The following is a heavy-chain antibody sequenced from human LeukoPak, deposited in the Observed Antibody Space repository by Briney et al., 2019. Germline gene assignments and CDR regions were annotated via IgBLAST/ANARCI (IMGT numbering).Heavy chain of an antibody. V-gene: IGHV3-48*04. CDR2: ISSRTATTI. CDR3: ARVGVFSSSWLLH. CDR1: GFTFSTYS. J-gene: IGHJ1*01. D-gene: IGHD6-13*01. Sequence: GGSLRLSCAASGFTFSTYSMNWVRQAPGKGLEWVSSISSRTATTIYYADSVKGRFTISRDNAENSLYLQMNRLRVEDTAVYYCARVGVFSSSWLLHWGQGTLVTVSS.